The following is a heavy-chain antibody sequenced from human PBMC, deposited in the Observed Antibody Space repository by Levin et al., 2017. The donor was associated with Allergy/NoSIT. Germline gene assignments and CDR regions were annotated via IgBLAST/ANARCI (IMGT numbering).Heavy chain of an antibody. CDR2: ISAYNGNT. V-gene: IGHV1-18*01. D-gene: IGHD6-19*01. CDR3: ARRYSSGWYDAFDI. CDR1: GYTFTSYG. Sequence: GESLKISCKASGYTFTSYGISWVRQAPGQGLEWMGWISAYNGNTNYAQKLQGRVTMTTDTSTSTAYMELRSLRSDDTAVYYCARRYSSGWYDAFDIWGQGTMVTVSS. J-gene: IGHJ3*02.